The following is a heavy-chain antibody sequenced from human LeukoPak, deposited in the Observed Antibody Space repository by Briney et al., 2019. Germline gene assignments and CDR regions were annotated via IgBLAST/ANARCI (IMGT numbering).Heavy chain of an antibody. CDR1: EFTFSSYS. Sequence: GGSLRLSCAASEFTFSSYSMNWVRQAPGEGLEWISYISSTSSTIYYADSVKGRFTISRDNAKNSLYLQMNSLRAEDTAIYYCARELYSTSWTFDYWGQGTLVTVSS. D-gene: IGHD6-13*01. CDR3: ARELYSTSWTFDY. J-gene: IGHJ4*02. V-gene: IGHV3-48*01. CDR2: ISSTSSTI.